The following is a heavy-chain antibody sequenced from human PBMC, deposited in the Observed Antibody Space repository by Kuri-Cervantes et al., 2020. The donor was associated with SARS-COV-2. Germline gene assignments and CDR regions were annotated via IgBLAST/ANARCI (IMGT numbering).Heavy chain of an antibody. D-gene: IGHD3-16*01. V-gene: IGHV4-38-2*01. Sequence: GSLRLSCAVSGYSISSGYYWGWIRQPPGKGLEWIGSIYHSGSTYYNPSLKSRVTISVDTSKNQFSLKLSSVTAADTAVYYCARRTVGHFDLRGRGTLVTVSS. J-gene: IGHJ2*01. CDR1: GYSISSGYY. CDR2: IYHSGST. CDR3: ARRTVGHFDL.